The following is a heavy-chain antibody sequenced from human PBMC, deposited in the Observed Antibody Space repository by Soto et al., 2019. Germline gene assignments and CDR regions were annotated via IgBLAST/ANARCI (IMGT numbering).Heavy chain of an antibody. Sequence: QLQLQESGPGLVKPSETLSLTCTVSGGSISSSSYYWGWIRQPPGKGLEWIGSIYYSGSTYYNPSLKSRVTISVDTSKNQFSLKLSSVTAADTAVYYCARLCVRATTFTVASLSDYWGQGTLVTVSS. V-gene: IGHV4-39*01. J-gene: IGHJ4*02. CDR3: ARLCVRATTFTVASLSDY. D-gene: IGHD1-26*01. CDR2: IYYSGST. CDR1: GGSISSSSYY.